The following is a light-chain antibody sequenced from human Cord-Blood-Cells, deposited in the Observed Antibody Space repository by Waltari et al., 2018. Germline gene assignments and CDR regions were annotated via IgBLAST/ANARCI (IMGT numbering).Light chain of an antibody. V-gene: IGKV4-1*01. J-gene: IGKJ2*01. CDR2: WAS. CDR3: QQYYSTPPYT. CDR1: QSVLYSSNNKNY. Sequence: DIVMTQSPDSLAVCLGEGATINCKSSQSVLYSSNNKNYLAWYQQKPGHPPKLLIYWASTRESGVPDRFSGSGSGTDFPLTISSLQAEDVAVYYCQQYYSTPPYTFGQGTKLEIK.